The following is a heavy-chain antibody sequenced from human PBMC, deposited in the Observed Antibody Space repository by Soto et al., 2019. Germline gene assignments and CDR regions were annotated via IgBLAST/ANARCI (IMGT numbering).Heavy chain of an antibody. CDR2: ISYDGSNK. Sequence: QVQLVESGGGVVQPGRSLRLSCAASGFTFSSYGMHWVRQAPGKGLEWVAVISYDGSNKYYADSVKGRFTISRDNSKNTLYLQMNSLRAEDTAVYYSAKQIGDYVGYFDYWGQGTLVTVSS. CDR3: AKQIGDYVGYFDY. CDR1: GFTFSSYG. V-gene: IGHV3-30*18. D-gene: IGHD4-17*01. J-gene: IGHJ4*02.